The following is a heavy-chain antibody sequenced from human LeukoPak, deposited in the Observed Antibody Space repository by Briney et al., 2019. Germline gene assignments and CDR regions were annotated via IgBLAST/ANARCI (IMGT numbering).Heavy chain of an antibody. CDR3: ARADYDILTGYNIDY. J-gene: IGHJ4*02. Sequence: GASVKVPCKASGYTFTSYGISWVRQAPGQGLEWMGWISAYNGNTNYAQKLQGRVTMTTDTSTSTAYMELRSLRSDDTAVYYCARADYDILTGYNIDYWGQGTLVTVSS. D-gene: IGHD3-9*01. V-gene: IGHV1-18*01. CDR2: ISAYNGNT. CDR1: GYTFTSYG.